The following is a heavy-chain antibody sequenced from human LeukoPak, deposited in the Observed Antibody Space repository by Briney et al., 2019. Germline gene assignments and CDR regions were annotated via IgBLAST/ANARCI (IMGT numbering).Heavy chain of an antibody. Sequence: ASVKVSCKASGYTFTGYYMHWVRQAPGQGLEWMGWINPNSGGTNYAQKFQGRVTMTRDTSISTAYMELSRLRSDDTAVYYCAKDRSEIVGASDYWGQGTLVTVSS. V-gene: IGHV1-2*02. CDR1: GYTFTGYY. D-gene: IGHD1-26*01. CDR3: AKDRSEIVGASDY. J-gene: IGHJ4*02. CDR2: INPNSGGT.